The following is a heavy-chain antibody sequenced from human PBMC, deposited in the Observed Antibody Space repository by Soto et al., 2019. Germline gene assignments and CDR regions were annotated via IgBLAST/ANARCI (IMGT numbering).Heavy chain of an antibody. V-gene: IGHV1-18*01. CDR2: VSAYNRNT. Sequence: QVQLVQSGVEVKKPGASVKVSCQASGYTFTNYGITWLRQAPGQGLEWMGWVSAYNRNTNYAQRFQXXVTMTTDTSTRTAYMELRNLKSDDTAIYFCARERQYEPLLYWGQGTLVTVSS. D-gene: IGHD2-2*01. J-gene: IGHJ4*02. CDR1: GYTFTNYG. CDR3: ARERQYEPLLY.